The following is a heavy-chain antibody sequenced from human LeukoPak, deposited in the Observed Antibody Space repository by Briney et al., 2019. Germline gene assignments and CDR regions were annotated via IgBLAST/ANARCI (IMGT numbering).Heavy chain of an antibody. V-gene: IGHV3-20*04. CDR1: GFKFDDFG. D-gene: IGHD4-17*01. CDR2: IDWNGGTT. CDR3: ARVSPNTVTTLQYFDY. Sequence: GGSLRLSCAAFGFKFDDFGMTWVRQAPGKGLEWVSGIDWNGGTTGYADSVKGRFTISRDNAKNSLYLQMNSLRAEDTAVYYCARVSPNTVTTLQYFDYWGQGTLVTVSS. J-gene: IGHJ4*02.